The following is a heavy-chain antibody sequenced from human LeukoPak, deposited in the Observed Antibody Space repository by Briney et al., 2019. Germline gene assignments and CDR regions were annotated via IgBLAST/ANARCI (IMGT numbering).Heavy chain of an antibody. D-gene: IGHD1-1*01. CDR1: GLSIRNFW. J-gene: IGHJ6*03. V-gene: IGHV3-7*01. CDR3: ARGPPRGKYYYMDV. CDR2: IDKDGNEI. Sequence: GGSLRLSCAASGLSIRNFWMHWVRQAPGKGLEWVAIIDKDGNEIKYVDSVKGRFTLSRDNAKNSLYLQMNSLTAGDTAVYYCARGPPRGKYYYMDVWGKGTTVTVSS.